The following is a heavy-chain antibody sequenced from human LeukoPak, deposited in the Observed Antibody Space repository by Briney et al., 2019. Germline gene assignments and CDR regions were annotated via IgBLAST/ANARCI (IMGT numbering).Heavy chain of an antibody. CDR2: IYYSGST. J-gene: IGHJ4*02. Sequence: SETLSLTCTVSGGSISSYYWSWIRQPPGKGLEGSGYIYYSGSTNYNPSLKSRVTISVDTSKNQFSLKLSSVTAADTAVYYCARAGDGYRRSGVYFDYWGQGTLVTVSS. D-gene: IGHD5-18*01. V-gene: IGHV4-59*01. CDR3: ARAGDGYRRSGVYFDY. CDR1: GGSISSYY.